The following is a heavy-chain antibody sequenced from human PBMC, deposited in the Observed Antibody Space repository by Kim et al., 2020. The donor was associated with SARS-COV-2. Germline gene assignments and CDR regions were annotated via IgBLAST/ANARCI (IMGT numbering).Heavy chain of an antibody. Sequence: GGSLRLSCAASGFTFSSYAMSWVRQAPGKGLEWVSAISGSGGSTYYADSVKGRFTISRDNSKNTLYLQMNSLRAEDTAVYYCAGTVFGVVYYGMDVWGQGTTVTVSS. CDR3: AGTVFGVVYYGMDV. CDR2: ISGSGGST. CDR1: GFTFSSYA. D-gene: IGHD3-3*01. J-gene: IGHJ6*02. V-gene: IGHV3-23*01.